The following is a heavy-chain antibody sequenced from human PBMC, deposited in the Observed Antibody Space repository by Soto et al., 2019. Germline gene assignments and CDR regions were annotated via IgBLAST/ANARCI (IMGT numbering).Heavy chain of an antibody. CDR3: ARGAPGIVATITYYYYYMDV. V-gene: IGHV1-69*02. D-gene: IGHD5-12*01. J-gene: IGHJ6*03. CDR1: GGTFSSYT. CDR2: IIPILGIA. Sequence: SVKVSCKASGGTFSSYTISWVRQAPGQGLEWMGRIIPILGIANYAQKFQGRVTITADKSTSTAYMELSSLRSEDTAVYYCARGAPGIVATITYYYYYMDVWGKETTVTVSS.